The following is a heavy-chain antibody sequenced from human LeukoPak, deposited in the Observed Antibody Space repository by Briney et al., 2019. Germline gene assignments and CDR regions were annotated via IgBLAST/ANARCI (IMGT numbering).Heavy chain of an antibody. CDR1: GYTFTSYG. CDR3: ARGLSTQEYYFDY. Sequence: ASVKVSCKASGYTFTSYGISWVRQAPGQGLEWMGWMNPNSGNTGYAQKFQGRVTITKNTSISTAYMELSSLRSEDTAVYYCARGLSTQEYYFDYWGQGTLVTVSS. V-gene: IGHV1-8*03. D-gene: IGHD1-1*01. CDR2: MNPNSGNT. J-gene: IGHJ4*02.